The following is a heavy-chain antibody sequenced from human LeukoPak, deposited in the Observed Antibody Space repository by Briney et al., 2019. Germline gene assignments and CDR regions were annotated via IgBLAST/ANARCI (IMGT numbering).Heavy chain of an antibody. CDR1: GGTFSSYA. D-gene: IGHD3-9*01. J-gene: IGHJ6*03. CDR3: SRAKTAYDILTGYPPYYYYYMDV. V-gene: IGHV1-69*05. Sequence: SVKVSCKASGGTFSSYAISWVRQAPGQGLEWMGGIIPIFGTANYAQKFQGRVTITTDESTSIAYMELSSLRSEDTAVYYCSRAKTAYDILTGYPPYYYYYMDVWGKGTTVTVSS. CDR2: IIPIFGTA.